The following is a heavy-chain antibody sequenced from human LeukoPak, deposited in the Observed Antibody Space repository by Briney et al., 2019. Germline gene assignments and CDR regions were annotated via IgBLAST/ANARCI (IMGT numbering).Heavy chain of an antibody. D-gene: IGHD6-6*01. CDR2: INHSGST. CDR3: ATTPAPFVRGGYYFDS. Sequence: PSDTLSLTCAVYGGSFSDYYWNWIRQPPVKGLEWIGEINHSGSTNYNPSLKSRVTISVDTSKNQFSLKLSSVTAADTSVYFCATTPAPFVRGGYYFDSWGQGTLVTVSS. V-gene: IGHV4-34*01. J-gene: IGHJ4*02. CDR1: GGSFSDYY.